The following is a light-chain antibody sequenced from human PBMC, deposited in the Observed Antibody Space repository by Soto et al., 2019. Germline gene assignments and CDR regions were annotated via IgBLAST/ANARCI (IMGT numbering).Light chain of an antibody. J-gene: IGKJ3*01. V-gene: IGKV1-8*01. CDR2: DAS. Sequence: AIRMTQSPSSFSASPGDRVSITCRATQDIGTYLAWYQQIPGKAPKLLIYDASTLQTGVPSRFSGSGSGTDFTLTISYLQSEDFGTYYCQQRSNWPPTFGPGTKVDIK. CDR1: QDIGTY. CDR3: QQRSNWPPT.